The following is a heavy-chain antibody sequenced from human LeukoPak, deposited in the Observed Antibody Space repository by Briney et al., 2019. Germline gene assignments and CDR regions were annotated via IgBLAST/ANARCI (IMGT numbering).Heavy chain of an antibody. CDR3: ARDRRSFSGTFDY. V-gene: IGHV4-38-2*02. J-gene: IGHJ4*02. CDR2: IYHSGST. D-gene: IGHD6-6*01. CDR1: GYSISSGYY. Sequence: SETLSLTCTVSGYSISSGYYWGWIRQPPGKRLEWIGSIYHSGSTYYNPSLKSRVTISVDTSKNQFSLKLSSVTAADTAVYYCARDRRSFSGTFDYWGQGTLVTVSS.